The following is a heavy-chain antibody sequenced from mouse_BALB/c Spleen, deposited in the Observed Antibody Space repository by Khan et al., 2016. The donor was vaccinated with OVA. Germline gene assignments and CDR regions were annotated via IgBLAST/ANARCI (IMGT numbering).Heavy chain of an antibody. CDR1: GYNFTNYG. V-gene: IGHV9-1*02. CDR3: ARIASFSYSDG. D-gene: IGHD2-12*01. Sequence: QIKLVQYGPELKKPGETVKISFKASGYNFTNYGMNWVKQAPGKGLKWMGWHNTYTGELTYADDFKGRFVFSLETSASTAYLQISNHKIEDMTTYFCARIASFSYSDGWGAATTVTVSS. CDR2: HNTYTGEL. J-gene: IGHJ1*01.